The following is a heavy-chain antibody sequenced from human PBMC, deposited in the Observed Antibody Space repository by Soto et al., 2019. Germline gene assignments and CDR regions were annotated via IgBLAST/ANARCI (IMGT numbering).Heavy chain of an antibody. J-gene: IGHJ4*02. CDR3: ARDKITGLFDY. CDR2: INHSGST. V-gene: IGHV4-34*01. D-gene: IGHD2-8*02. CDR1: GGSFSGYY. Sequence: PSETLSLTCAVYGGSFSGYYWTRIRQPPGTGLEWIGEINHSGSTNYNPSLKSRVTISVDTSKNQFSLKLTPVTAADTAVYYCARDKITGLFDYWGQGTLVTVSS.